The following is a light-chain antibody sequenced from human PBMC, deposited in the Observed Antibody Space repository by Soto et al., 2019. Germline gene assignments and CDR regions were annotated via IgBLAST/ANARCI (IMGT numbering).Light chain of an antibody. CDR2: EIS. J-gene: IGKJ1*01. Sequence: EIVLTQSPATLSVSPGERATLSCRASQSISSNLAWYQHKPGQAPRLLIYEISTRATGIPARFSGSGSGTEFTLTISSLPSEDYGVYYWQQYNNWPPSTFGQGTKV. CDR1: QSISSN. CDR3: QQYNNWPPST. V-gene: IGKV3-15*01.